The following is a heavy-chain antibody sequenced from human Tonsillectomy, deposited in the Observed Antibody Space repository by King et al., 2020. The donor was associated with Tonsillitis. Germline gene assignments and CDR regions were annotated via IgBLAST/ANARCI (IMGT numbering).Heavy chain of an antibody. CDR1: EFTFSSYS. Sequence: VQLVESGGGLVKPGGSLRLSCAASEFTFSSYSMNWVPQAPGKGLVWGASISSSSSYIYSADSVKGPFTISRDKSKNSLYPQMSSLRAEDTAVYDCAREEDDFWSGLTLYYMDVWGKGTTVTVSS. J-gene: IGHJ6*03. V-gene: IGHV3-21*01. CDR2: ISSSSSYI. D-gene: IGHD3-3*01. CDR3: AREEDDFWSGLTLYYMDV.